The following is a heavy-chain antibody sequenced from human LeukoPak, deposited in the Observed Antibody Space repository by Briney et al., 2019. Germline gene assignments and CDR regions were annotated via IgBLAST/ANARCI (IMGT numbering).Heavy chain of an antibody. CDR1: GSIFTNYW. J-gene: IGHJ4*02. V-gene: IGHV5-51*01. Sequence: GESLQISCQVSGSIFTNYWIGWVRQMPGKGLESMGIIYPADSDTTYSPSFQGQVTISADKSISTAYLQWSSLKASDTAMYYCARHCYSTNCYDWGQGTLVTVSS. D-gene: IGHD2-2*01. CDR3: ARHCYSTNCYD. CDR2: IYPADSDT.